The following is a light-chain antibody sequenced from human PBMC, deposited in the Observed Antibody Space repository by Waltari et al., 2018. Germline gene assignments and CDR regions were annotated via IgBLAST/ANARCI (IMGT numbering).Light chain of an antibody. V-gene: IGKV3-20*01. CDR3: QQYGSSPPT. CDR2: GAS. CDR1: QTVPSSY. Sequence: EIVLTQYPGNLSLSHGEKATLSCRASQTVPSSYLAWYQRKPGQAPRLLIHGASYRAIGIPDRFSGSGSGTDFTLTISRLEPEDLAVYYCQQYGSSPPTFGQGTKVEIK. J-gene: IGKJ1*01.